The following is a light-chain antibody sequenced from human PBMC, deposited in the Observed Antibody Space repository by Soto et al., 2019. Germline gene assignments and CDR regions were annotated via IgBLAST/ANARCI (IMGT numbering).Light chain of an antibody. CDR3: QQRSNWLT. J-gene: IGKJ4*01. Sequence: EIVLTQSPATLSLSPGERATLSCRASQSVSSYLAWYQQKPGQAPSLLIYDASNRATGIPARFSGSGSGTGFTLTITSLEPEDLAVYYCQQRSNWLTFGGGTKVEIK. CDR1: QSVSSY. CDR2: DAS. V-gene: IGKV3-11*01.